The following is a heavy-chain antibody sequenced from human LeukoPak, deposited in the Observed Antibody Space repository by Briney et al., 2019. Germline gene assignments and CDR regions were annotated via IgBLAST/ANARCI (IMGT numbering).Heavy chain of an antibody. CDR3: AKDTGYWGYYFGY. J-gene: IGHJ4*02. Sequence: GGSLRLSCAVSGFTFSNFAMSWVRQAPGKGLEWVSGVSGSGGTTYYADSVKGRFTISRDDSKNTLYLQMNSLRTEDTAVYYCAKDTGYWGYYFGYWGQGTLVTVSS. D-gene: IGHD2-21*01. CDR1: GFTFSNFA. CDR2: VSGSGGTT. V-gene: IGHV3-23*01.